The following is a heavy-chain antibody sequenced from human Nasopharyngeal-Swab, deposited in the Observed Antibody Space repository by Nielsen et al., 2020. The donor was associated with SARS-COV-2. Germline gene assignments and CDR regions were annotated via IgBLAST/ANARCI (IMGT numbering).Heavy chain of an antibody. D-gene: IGHD4-17*01. J-gene: IGHJ4*02. CDR3: ARRGDYGDYYFDY. V-gene: IGHV1-2*06. Sequence: WVRQAPGQGLEWMGRINPNSGGTNYAQKFQGRVTMTRDTSISTAYMELSRLTSDDTAVYYCARRGDYGDYYFDYWGQGTLVTVSP. CDR2: INPNSGGT.